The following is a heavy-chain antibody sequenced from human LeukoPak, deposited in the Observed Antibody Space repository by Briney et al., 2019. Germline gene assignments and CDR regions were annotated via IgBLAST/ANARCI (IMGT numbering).Heavy chain of an antibody. CDR1: GDSITSRY. J-gene: IGHJ4*02. CDR3: ATSLRGRIAMAGPIVPYYFDY. Sequence: PSETLSLTCTVSGDSITSRYWSWIRQPPGKGLDWIGYIYNSGSTNFNPSLKTRVTISQDTSKTQFSLKLSSVTAADTAVYYCATSLRGRIAMAGPIVPYYFDYWGQGTLVTVSS. V-gene: IGHV4-59*11. D-gene: IGHD6-19*01. CDR2: IYNSGST.